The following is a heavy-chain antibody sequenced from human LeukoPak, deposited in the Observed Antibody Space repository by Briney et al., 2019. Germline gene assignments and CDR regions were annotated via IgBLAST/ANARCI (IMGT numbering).Heavy chain of an antibody. CDR2: INPSGGST. CDR1: GYTFTSYY. J-gene: IGHJ4*02. Sequence: ASVKVSCKASGYTFTSYYMHWVRQAPGQGLEWMGIINPSGGSTSYAQKFQGRVTMTRNTSISTAYMELSSLRSEDTAVYYCARGLAYDYVWGSYRSTFDYWGQGTLVTVSS. V-gene: IGHV1-46*01. D-gene: IGHD3-16*02. CDR3: ARGLAYDYVWGSYRSTFDY.